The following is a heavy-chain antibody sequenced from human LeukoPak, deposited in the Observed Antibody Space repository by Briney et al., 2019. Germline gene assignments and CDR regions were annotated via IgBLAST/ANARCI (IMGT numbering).Heavy chain of an antibody. CDR2: ISGSGGST. CDR1: GFIFSNYG. D-gene: IGHD3-22*01. Sequence: PGGSLRLSCAASGFIFSNYGMSWVRQAPGKGLEWVSGISGSGGSTYYADSVKGRFTISRGNSKNTLYLQMNSLRAEDTAVYYCAKERLGYYDSSGYYYTDWGQGTLVTVSS. CDR3: AKERLGYYDSSGYYYTD. J-gene: IGHJ4*02. V-gene: IGHV3-23*01.